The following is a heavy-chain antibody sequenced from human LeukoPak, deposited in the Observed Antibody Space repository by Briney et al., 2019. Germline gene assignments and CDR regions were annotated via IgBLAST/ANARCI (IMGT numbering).Heavy chain of an antibody. CDR3: ARRRLDCSSTSCYSNFDY. Sequence: NASETLSLTCAVYGGSFSGYYWSWIRQPPGKGLERIGEINHSGSTNYNPSLKSRVTISVDTSKNQFSLKLSSVTAADTAVYYCARRRLDCSSTSCYSNFDYWGQGTLVTVSS. CDR2: INHSGST. CDR1: GGSFSGYY. D-gene: IGHD2-2*01. J-gene: IGHJ4*02. V-gene: IGHV4-34*01.